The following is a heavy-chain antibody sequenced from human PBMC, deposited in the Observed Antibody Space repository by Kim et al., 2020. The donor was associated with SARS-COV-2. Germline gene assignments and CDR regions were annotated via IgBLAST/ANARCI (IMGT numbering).Heavy chain of an antibody. CDR3: AKAGTYGDYVDIDY. D-gene: IGHD4-17*01. CDR1: GFTFSSYA. V-gene: IGHV3-23*01. Sequence: GGSLRLSCAASGFTFSSYAMTWVRQAPAKGLEWVSAISGSGTNTYYADSVKGRFTISRDNSKNTLYLQVHSLRAEDTAVYYCAKAGTYGDYVDIDYWGQGTLVTVSS. J-gene: IGHJ4*02. CDR2: ISGSGTNT.